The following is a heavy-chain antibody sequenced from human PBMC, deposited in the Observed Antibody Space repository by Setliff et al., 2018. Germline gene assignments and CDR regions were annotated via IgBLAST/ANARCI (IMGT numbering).Heavy chain of an antibody. CDR1: GYSLTNYW. V-gene: IGHV5-51*01. CDR3: ATTRLASRWYVVDGFDI. J-gene: IGHJ3*02. Sequence: GESLKLSCKGSGYSLTNYWIGWVRQMPGKGLEWMGIIYPDVSDPRYSPSFQGQVTISVDKSINTAFLQWNNLKASDSAMYYCATTRLASRWYVVDGFDIWGQGTLVTVSS. D-gene: IGHD6-13*01. CDR2: IYPDVSDP.